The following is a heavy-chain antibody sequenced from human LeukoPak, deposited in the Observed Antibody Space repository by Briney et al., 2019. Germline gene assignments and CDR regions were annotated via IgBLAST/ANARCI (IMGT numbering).Heavy chain of an antibody. Sequence: ASVKISCKFSGYTFTDYYMHWVQQAPGKGLEWMGLVDPEDGETIYAEKFQGRVTITADTSTDTAYMELSSLRSEDTAVYYCATARIMITFGGAAPRQDNDYWGQGTLVTVSS. CDR1: GYTFTDYY. J-gene: IGHJ4*02. CDR2: VDPEDGET. V-gene: IGHV1-69-2*01. CDR3: ATARIMITFGGAAPRQDNDY. D-gene: IGHD3-16*01.